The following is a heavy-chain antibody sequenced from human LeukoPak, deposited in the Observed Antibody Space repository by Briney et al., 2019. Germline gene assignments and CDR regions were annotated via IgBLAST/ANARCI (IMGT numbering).Heavy chain of an antibody. J-gene: IGHJ6*02. D-gene: IGHD3-22*01. V-gene: IGHV4-39*07. Sequence: SETLSLTCTVSGGSISSSSYYWGWIRQPPGKGLEWIGSIYYSGSTYYNPSLKSRVTISVDTSKNQFSLKLSSVTAADTAVYYCARDRSSGYHEAYYYYYGMDVWGQGTTVTVSS. CDR1: GGSISSSSYY. CDR2: IYYSGST. CDR3: ARDRSSGYHEAYYYYYGMDV.